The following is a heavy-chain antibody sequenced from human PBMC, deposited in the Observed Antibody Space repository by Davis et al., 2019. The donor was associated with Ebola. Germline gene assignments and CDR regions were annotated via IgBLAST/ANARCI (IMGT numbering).Heavy chain of an antibody. V-gene: IGHV1-2*06. Sequence: ASVKVSCKASGYTFTRNYIHWVRQAPGQGLEWMGRINPNTGGTNFAQKFQGRVSMTRDTSIRTAYMDLSSLRSDDTAVYYCARDGDYETYWGQGTLVTVS. J-gene: IGHJ4*02. CDR3: ARDGDYETY. CDR2: INPNTGGT. D-gene: IGHD4-17*01. CDR1: GYTFTRNY.